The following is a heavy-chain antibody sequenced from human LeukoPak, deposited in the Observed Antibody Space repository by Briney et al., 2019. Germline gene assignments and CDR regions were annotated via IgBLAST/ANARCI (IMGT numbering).Heavy chain of an antibody. CDR1: GDSISNYY. J-gene: IGHJ5*02. CDR2: IYYTGST. CDR3: ASVVGLNWFDP. Sequence: PSETLSLTCTVSGDSISNYYWSWIRQPTGKGLEWIGYIYYTGSTNYNPSLKSRVTISVDTSKNQFSLKLSSVTAADTAVYYCASVVGLNWFDPWGQGTLVTVSS. V-gene: IGHV4-59*01. D-gene: IGHD2-15*01.